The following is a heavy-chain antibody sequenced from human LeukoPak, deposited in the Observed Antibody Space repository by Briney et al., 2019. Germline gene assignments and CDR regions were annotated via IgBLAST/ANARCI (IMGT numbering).Heavy chain of an antibody. J-gene: IGHJ4*02. CDR1: GYSFTSYW. Sequence: GESLKISCKGSGYSFTSYWIGWVRQMPGKGLEWMGIIYPGDSDTRYSPSFQGQVTISADKSVSTAYLQWSSLKASDTAMYYCARGPDSSGYYYNYWGQGTLVTVSS. D-gene: IGHD3-22*01. CDR2: IYPGDSDT. CDR3: ARGPDSSGYYYNY. V-gene: IGHV5-51*01.